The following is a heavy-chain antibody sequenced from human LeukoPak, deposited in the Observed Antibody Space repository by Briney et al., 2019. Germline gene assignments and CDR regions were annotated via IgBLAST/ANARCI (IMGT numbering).Heavy chain of an antibody. D-gene: IGHD4-17*01. CDR3: ARDYGDHRVDY. Sequence: SETLSLTCTVSSGSISSGAYYWGWIRQPPGKGLEWIGTIHYSGKTCYNPSLKSRITISIDTSKKQFALKLSSVTAADTAVYYCARDYGDHRVDYWGQGTLVTVSS. CDR1: SGSISSGAYY. V-gene: IGHV4-39*06. CDR2: IHYSGKT. J-gene: IGHJ4*02.